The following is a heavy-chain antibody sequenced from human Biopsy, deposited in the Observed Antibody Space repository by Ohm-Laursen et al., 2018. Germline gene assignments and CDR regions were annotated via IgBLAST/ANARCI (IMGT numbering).Heavy chain of an antibody. V-gene: IGHV4-4*07. CDR1: GDSISNYY. Sequence: SDTLSLTCTVSGDSISNYYWSWIRQAAGKGLEWIGRIYPGGGTIYNPSLKSRVTMSVDTSKNHFSLNLNSVTAADTAVYYCAGIVLGPANDAFDIWGQGTMVTVSS. CDR3: AGIVLGPANDAFDI. D-gene: IGHD3-22*01. CDR2: IYPGGGT. J-gene: IGHJ3*02.